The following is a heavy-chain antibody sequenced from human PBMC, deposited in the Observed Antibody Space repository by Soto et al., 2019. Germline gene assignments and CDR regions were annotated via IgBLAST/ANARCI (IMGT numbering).Heavy chain of an antibody. CDR2: ISHDGNSH. J-gene: IGHJ3*01. Sequence: GSLRLSCEGSGFSFSNYCIHWVRQAPGKGLEWVAVISHDGNSHHLADSVRGRFTISRDNSKNTVFLHMTSLRREDSAVYQCVKAQERSAQYFAVVITAFHFWGQGTMVTVSS. CDR1: GFSFSNYC. V-gene: IGHV3-30*18. D-gene: IGHD3-22*01. CDR3: VKAQERSAQYFAVVITAFHF.